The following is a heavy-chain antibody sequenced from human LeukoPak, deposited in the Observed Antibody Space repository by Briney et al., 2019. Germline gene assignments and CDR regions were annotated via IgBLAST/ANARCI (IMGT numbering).Heavy chain of an antibody. D-gene: IGHD2-8*02. J-gene: IGHJ4*02. CDR3: ARALLVTSFDY. CDR1: GGSISSGSYY. V-gene: IGHV4-61*02. Sequence: SQTLSLTWTVAGGSISSGSYYWSWIRQPAGKGLAWFGRIYTSKSTNYHPSAKSRVTKSVDTSKNHFSLKLSSVTAAATAVYYCARALLVTSFDYWGQGTLVTVSS. CDR2: IYTSKST.